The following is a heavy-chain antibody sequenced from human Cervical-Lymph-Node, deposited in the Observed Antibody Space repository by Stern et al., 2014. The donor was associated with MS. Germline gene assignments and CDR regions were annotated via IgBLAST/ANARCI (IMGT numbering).Heavy chain of an antibody. CDR2: IHYSGNT. D-gene: IGHD3-22*01. CDR1: GGLISSSSYY. V-gene: IGHV4-39*01. Sequence: QVQLQESGPGLVKPSETLSLTCTVSGGLISSSSYYWGWIRQPPGNGLEWIGSIHYSGNTYYTSSIKSRVTISVDTSENQFSLKLSSVTAADTAVYYCARRTHFYDRGGSYHAFFDYWGQGTLVTVSS. J-gene: IGHJ4*02. CDR3: ARRTHFYDRGGSYHAFFDY.